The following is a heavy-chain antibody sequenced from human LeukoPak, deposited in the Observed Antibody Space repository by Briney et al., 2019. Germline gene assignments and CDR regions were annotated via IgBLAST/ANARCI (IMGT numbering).Heavy chain of an antibody. V-gene: IGHV4-61*02. D-gene: IGHD3-22*01. CDR1: GGSISSGSYY. CDR3: ARESGTYYYDSSGYYPRYFDL. Sequence: SETLSLTCTVSGGSISSGSYYWSWIRQPAGKGLEWIGRIYTSGSTNYNPSLKSRVTISVDTSKNQFSLKLSSVTAADTAVYYCARESGTYYYDSSGYYPRYFDLWGRGTLVTVSS. CDR2: IYTSGST. J-gene: IGHJ2*01.